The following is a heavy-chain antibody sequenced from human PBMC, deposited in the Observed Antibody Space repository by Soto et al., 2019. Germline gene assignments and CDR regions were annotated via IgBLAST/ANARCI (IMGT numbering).Heavy chain of an antibody. V-gene: IGHV3-7*01. CDR3: VRGGSNYAS. Sequence: GGSLRFSCTASGFTFSDSWMTWVRQAPGKGLEWVARIKPDESEKKYADSVKGRFSISRDNAKNSMYLQMDSLRGEDTAVYYCVRGGSNYASWGQGNLVTVSS. D-gene: IGHD4-4*01. CDR1: GFTFSDSW. CDR2: IKPDESEK. J-gene: IGHJ5*02.